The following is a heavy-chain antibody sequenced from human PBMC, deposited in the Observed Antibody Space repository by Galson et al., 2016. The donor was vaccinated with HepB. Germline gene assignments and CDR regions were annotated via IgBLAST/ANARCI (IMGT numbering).Heavy chain of an antibody. V-gene: IGHV3-30-3*01. J-gene: IGHJ4*01. CDR1: GFTFSSFD. D-gene: IGHD5-18*01. Sequence: SLRLSCAASGFTFSSFDMYWVRQAPGKGLEWVAVISYDGIKKNYADSVKGRFTISRDNSKNTLYLQMNSLRAEDMAVYYCARAREYSYGDYYLDYWGQGTLVTVSS. CDR3: ARAREYSYGDYYLDY. CDR2: ISYDGIKK.